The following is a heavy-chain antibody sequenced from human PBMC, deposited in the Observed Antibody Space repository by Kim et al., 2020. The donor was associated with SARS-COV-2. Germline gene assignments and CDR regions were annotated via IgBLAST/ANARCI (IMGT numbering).Heavy chain of an antibody. Sequence: GGSLRLSCAASGFTFSNAWMSWVRQAPGKGLEWVGRIKSKTDGGTTDYAAPVKGRFTISRDDSKNTLYLQMNSLKTEDTAVYYCTTAGPYFDWLLFDYWGQGTLVTVSS. V-gene: IGHV3-15*01. J-gene: IGHJ4*02. CDR3: TTAGPYFDWLLFDY. D-gene: IGHD3-9*01. CDR1: GFTFSNAW. CDR2: IKSKTDGGTT.